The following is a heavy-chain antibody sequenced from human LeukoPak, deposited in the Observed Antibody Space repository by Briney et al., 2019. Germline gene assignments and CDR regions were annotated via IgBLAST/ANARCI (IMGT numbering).Heavy chain of an antibody. CDR1: GGTSSSYA. CDR2: IIPIFGTA. V-gene: IGHV1-69*13. CDR3: ASQGGYDSWSGYYRPYYYGMDV. J-gene: IGHJ6*02. D-gene: IGHD3-3*01. Sequence: SVKVSCKASGGTSSSYAISWVRQAPGQGLEWMGGIIPIFGTANYAQKFQGRVTITADESTSTAYMELSSLRSEDTAVYYYASQGGYDSWSGYYRPYYYGMDVWGQGTTVTVSS.